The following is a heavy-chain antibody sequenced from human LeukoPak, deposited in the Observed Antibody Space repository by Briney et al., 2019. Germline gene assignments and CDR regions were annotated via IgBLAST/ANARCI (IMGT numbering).Heavy chain of an antibody. CDR2: ISTSSTTT. V-gene: IGHV3-48*01. CDR1: GFTFSDYD. J-gene: IGHJ5*02. CDR3: ARGPPLFDP. Sequence: GGSLRLSCAASGFTFSDYDMNWVRQAPGKGLEWVSYISTSSTTTYYADSVKGRFTISRDNAKNSLYLQMNSLRADDTAVYYCARGPPLFDPWGQGTLVTVSS.